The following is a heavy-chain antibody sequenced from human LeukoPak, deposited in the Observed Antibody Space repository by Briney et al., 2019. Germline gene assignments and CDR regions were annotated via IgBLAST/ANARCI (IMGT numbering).Heavy chain of an antibody. J-gene: IGHJ4*02. D-gene: IGHD6-19*01. CDR3: AKDIVPDSGWDLDY. Sequence: GGSLRLSCAASGFSFSTYSMTWVRQRPGKGLEWVSSIYNSGSEIFYADSVKGRFTISRDNSNNMLYLQINSLRAEDSAVYFCAKDIVPDSGWDLDYWGRGTLVTVSS. CDR2: IYNSGSEI. CDR1: GFSFSTYS. V-gene: IGHV3-23*05.